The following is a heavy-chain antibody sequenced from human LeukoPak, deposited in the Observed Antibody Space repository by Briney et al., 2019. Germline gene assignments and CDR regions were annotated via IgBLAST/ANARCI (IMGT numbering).Heavy chain of an antibody. J-gene: IGHJ5*02. CDR3: ARERGVVPGWWFDP. V-gene: IGHV3-11*01. D-gene: IGHD2-2*01. Sequence: GGSLRLSCAASGFTFSDYYMSWIRHAPGKGLVWVSYISSSGSTIYYADSVKGRFTISRDNAKNSLYLQMNSLRAEDTAVYYCARERGVVPGWWFDPWGQGTLVTVSS. CDR1: GFTFSDYY. CDR2: ISSSGSTI.